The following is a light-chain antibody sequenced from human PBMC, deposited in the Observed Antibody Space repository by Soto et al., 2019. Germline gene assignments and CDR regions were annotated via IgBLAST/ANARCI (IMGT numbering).Light chain of an antibody. CDR3: QQYNNWPPNT. CDR2: GAS. CDR1: QSVSSN. V-gene: IGKV3-15*01. Sequence: EIVMTQSPATPSVSPGERATLSCRASQSVSSNLAWYQQKPGQAPRLLIYGASTRATGIPARFSGSGSGTEFTLTISSLQSEDFAVYYCQQYNNWPPNTFGQGTKVEIK. J-gene: IGKJ1*01.